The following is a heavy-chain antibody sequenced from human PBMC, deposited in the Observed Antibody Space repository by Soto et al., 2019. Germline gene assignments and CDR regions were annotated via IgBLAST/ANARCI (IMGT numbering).Heavy chain of an antibody. CDR3: ARGWSGDAFDI. V-gene: IGHV1-18*01. D-gene: IGHD2-15*01. Sequence: APLKVACKASGYSFTSYGISWVRKAPGQGLEWMGWISAYNGNTNYAQKLQGRVTMTTDTSTSTAYMELRSLRSDDTAVYYCARGWSGDAFDIWGQGTMVTVSS. CDR1: GYSFTSYG. CDR2: ISAYNGNT. J-gene: IGHJ3*02.